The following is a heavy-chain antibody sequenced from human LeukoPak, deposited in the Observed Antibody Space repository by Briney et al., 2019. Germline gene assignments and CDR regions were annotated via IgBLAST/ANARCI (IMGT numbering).Heavy chain of an antibody. CDR2: INPSGGST. CDR1: GYTFTSYY. V-gene: IGHV1-46*01. J-gene: IGHJ6*03. D-gene: IGHD6-19*01. CDR3: ATLSGYSSGWHYYYYMDV. Sequence: ASVKVSCKASGYTFTSYYMHWVRQAPGQGLEWMGVINPSGGSTSYAQKLQGRVTITTDESTSTAYMELSSLRSEDTAVYYCATLSGYSSGWHYYYYMDVWGKGTTVTVSS.